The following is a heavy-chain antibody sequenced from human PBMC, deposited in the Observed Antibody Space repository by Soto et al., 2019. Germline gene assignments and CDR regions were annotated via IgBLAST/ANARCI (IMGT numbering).Heavy chain of an antibody. J-gene: IGHJ6*03. V-gene: IGHV3-66*01. D-gene: IGHD3-10*01. CDR1: GFTAITNY. Sequence: GGSLRLSCAASGFTAITNYMSWVRQAPGKGLERVSLIYSGGITYYADSVKGRFTISGDNFKNTLYLQMNSLRAEDTAVYYCARMGSGSSYDGGNLIYYYYMDVWGKGTTVTVSS. CDR3: ARMGSGSSYDGGNLIYYYYMDV. CDR2: IYSGGIT.